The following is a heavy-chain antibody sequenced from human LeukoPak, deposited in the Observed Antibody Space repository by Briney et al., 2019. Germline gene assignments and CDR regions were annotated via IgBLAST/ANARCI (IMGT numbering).Heavy chain of an antibody. CDR3: AKVRTTDYYFDH. V-gene: IGHV3-30*18. D-gene: IGHD1-1*01. Sequence: PGGSLRLSCAASGFTFSTFAMHWVRQVPGKGPEWVAVISYEGSNIYYADSVQGRFTISRDNPNNTVYLQMNSLRAEDTAVYYCAKVRTTDYYFDHWGQGTLVTVSS. CDR2: ISYEGSNI. J-gene: IGHJ4*02. CDR1: GFTFSTFA.